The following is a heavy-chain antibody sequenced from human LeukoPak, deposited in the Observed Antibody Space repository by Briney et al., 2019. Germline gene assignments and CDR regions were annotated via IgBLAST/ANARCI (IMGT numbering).Heavy chain of an antibody. Sequence: GGSLRLSCAASGFTFSSYAMTWVRQAPGKGLEWVSAISGSGDSTYYADSVKGRFTTSRDNSKNTLYLQMNSLRAEDTAVYYCARDIIVGATYYYYYYGMDVWGQGTTVTVSS. D-gene: IGHD1-26*01. J-gene: IGHJ6*02. V-gene: IGHV3-23*01. CDR3: ARDIIVGATYYYYYYGMDV. CDR2: ISGSGDST. CDR1: GFTFSSYA.